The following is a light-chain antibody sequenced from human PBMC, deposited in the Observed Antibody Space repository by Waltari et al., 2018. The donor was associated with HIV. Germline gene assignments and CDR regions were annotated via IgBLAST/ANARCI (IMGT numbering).Light chain of an antibody. V-gene: IGKV3-20*01. CDR1: QNVNSNF. CDR2: GAS. J-gene: IGKJ2*01. CDR3: QQYDSSVPGYT. Sequence: EIAFTQSPVTLSLSPGERATLSCRASQNVNSNFLAWYQQKPGQAHRLLVYGASNRDTGIPDRFTGSGSGTDFTLTISRLEPEDFAVYYCQQYDSSVPGYTFGQGTKLEIK.